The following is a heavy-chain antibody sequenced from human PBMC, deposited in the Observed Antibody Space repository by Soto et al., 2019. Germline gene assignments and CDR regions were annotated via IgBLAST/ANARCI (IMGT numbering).Heavy chain of an antibody. J-gene: IGHJ6*02. D-gene: IGHD1-1*01. CDR2: IGTAGDT. V-gene: IGHV3-13*04. CDR3: ARDRREPYDYGLDV. CDR1: GFTFSTYD. Sequence: EVQPVESGGGLVQPGGSLRLSCAASGFTFSTYDMYWVRQPTGKGLEWVSSIGTAGDTYYPGSVKGRFTISRENAKSSLYLQMNSLRVGDTAVYYCARDRREPYDYGLDVWGQGTTVTVS.